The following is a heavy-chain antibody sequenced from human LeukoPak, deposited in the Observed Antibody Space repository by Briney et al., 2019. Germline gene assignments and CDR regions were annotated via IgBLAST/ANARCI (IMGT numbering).Heavy chain of an antibody. CDR2: IRYDGSNK. CDR1: GFTFSSYG. D-gene: IGHD6-19*01. Sequence: PGGSLRLSCAASGFTFSSYGMHWVRQAPGKGLEWVASIRYDGSNKYYADSVKGRFTISRDNSKNTLYLQMNSLRAEDTAVYYCAGGGSGWYSDYWGQGTLVTVSS. V-gene: IGHV3-30*02. J-gene: IGHJ4*02. CDR3: AGGGSGWYSDY.